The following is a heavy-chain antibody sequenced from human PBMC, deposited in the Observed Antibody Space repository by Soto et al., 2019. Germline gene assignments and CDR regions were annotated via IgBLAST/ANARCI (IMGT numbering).Heavy chain of an antibody. D-gene: IGHD5-12*01. CDR3: AGASTWHPGAFDI. V-gene: IGHV4-4*02. J-gene: IGHJ3*02. Sequence: PSETLSLTCAVSGGSVSSTNWWSWVRQSPGKGLEWIGDIYHIGSTNYNPSLRGRVTISVDTSKNQLSLKLSSVTAADTAVYYCAGASTWHPGAFDIWGQGTTVT. CDR1: GGSVSSTNW. CDR2: IYHIGST.